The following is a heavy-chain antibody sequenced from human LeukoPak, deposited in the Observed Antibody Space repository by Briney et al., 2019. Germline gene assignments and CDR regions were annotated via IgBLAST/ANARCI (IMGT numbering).Heavy chain of an antibody. V-gene: IGHV1-18*01. CDR1: GYTFTSYG. CDR3: ARDQDRGLWIRLWLLDAFDI. Sequence: ASVKVSCKASGYTFTSYGISWVRQAPGQGLEWMGWISAYNGNTNYAQKLQGRVTMTTDTSTSTAYMELRSLRSDDTAVYYCARDQDRGLWIRLWLLDAFDIWGQGTMVTVSS. D-gene: IGHD5-18*01. J-gene: IGHJ3*02. CDR2: ISAYNGNT.